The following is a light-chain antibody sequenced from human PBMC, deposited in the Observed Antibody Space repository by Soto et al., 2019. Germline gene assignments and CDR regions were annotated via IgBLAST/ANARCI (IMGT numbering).Light chain of an antibody. CDR2: GAS. Sequence: EIVMTQSPATLSVSPGERATLSCRASQSVSSNLAWYQQKPGQAPRLRIYGASTRATGIPVRFSGSGSGTEFTLTISSLQSEDFAVYYCQQYNNWPGTFGQGTKVEIK. V-gene: IGKV3-15*01. J-gene: IGKJ1*01. CDR1: QSVSSN. CDR3: QQYNNWPGT.